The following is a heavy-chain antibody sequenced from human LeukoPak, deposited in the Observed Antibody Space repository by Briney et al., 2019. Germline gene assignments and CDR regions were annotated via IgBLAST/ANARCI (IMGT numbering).Heavy chain of an antibody. CDR3: ATRGSDFWSGFDY. Sequence: ASVKVSCKLSGYTLRELPIQWVRQAGTKGLEWMAGFDPENAEIVYAQKFQGRVTMTEDTSTDTASLELTSLTSDDTALYYCATRGSDFWSGFDYWGQGTRVTVS. D-gene: IGHD3-3*01. CDR1: GYTLRELP. CDR2: FDPENAEI. V-gene: IGHV1-24*01. J-gene: IGHJ4*02.